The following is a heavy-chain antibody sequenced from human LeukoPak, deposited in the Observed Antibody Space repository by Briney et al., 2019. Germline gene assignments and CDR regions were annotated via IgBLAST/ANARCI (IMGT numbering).Heavy chain of an antibody. CDR3: ARVNRYSSGWSNDYNWFDP. CDR2: IIPIFGTA. V-gene: IGHV1-69*05. D-gene: IGHD6-19*01. Sequence: ASVKVSCKASGGTFSSYAISWVRQAPGQGLEWMGGIIPIFGTANYAQKFQGRVTITTDESTSTAYMELSSLRSEDTAVYYCARVNRYSSGWSNDYNWFDPWDQGTLVTVSS. J-gene: IGHJ5*02. CDR1: GGTFSSYA.